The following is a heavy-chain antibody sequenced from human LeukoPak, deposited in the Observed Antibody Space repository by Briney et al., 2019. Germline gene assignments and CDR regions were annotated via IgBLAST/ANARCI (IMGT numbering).Heavy chain of an antibody. CDR1: GFTFSRYW. V-gene: IGHV3-7*01. J-gene: IGHJ2*01. CDR2: IKQDGSEK. D-gene: IGHD1-26*01. Sequence: PGGSLRPSCAASGFTFSRYWMTWVRQAPGKGLEWVANIKQDGSEKYYVDSVKGRFTISRDNAKNLLYLQMNSLRGEDTAVYYCASPFRIVVDVWGRGTLVTVSS. CDR3: ASPFRIVVDV.